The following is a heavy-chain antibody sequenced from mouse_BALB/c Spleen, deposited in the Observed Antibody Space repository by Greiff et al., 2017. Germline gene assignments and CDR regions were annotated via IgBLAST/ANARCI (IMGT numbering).Heavy chain of an antibody. CDR1: GYTFTDYW. J-gene: IGHJ4*01. CDR2: IDTSDSYT. CDR3: ARPIYYDSYYAMDY. V-gene: IGHV1-69*01. Sequence: VQLQQPGAELVMPGASVKMSCKASGYTFTDYWMHWVKQRPGQGLEWIGAIDTSDSYTSYNQKFKGKATLTVDESSSTAYMQLSSLTSEDSAVYYCARPIYYDSYYAMDYWGQGTSVTVSS. D-gene: IGHD2-4*01.